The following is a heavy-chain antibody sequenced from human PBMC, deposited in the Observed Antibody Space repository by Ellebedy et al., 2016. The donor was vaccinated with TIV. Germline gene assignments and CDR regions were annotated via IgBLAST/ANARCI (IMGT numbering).Heavy chain of an antibody. CDR3: ARTDGSGWAFDS. CDR1: GFSLSTTRVS. J-gene: IGHJ4*02. CDR2: IDWDDDK. V-gene: IGHV2-70*11. D-gene: IGHD6-19*01. Sequence: SGPTLVKPTQTLTLTCTFSGFSLSTTRVSVSWIRQPPGKALEWLARIDWDDDKYFKTSLRTRLNISKETSKNQVVLTMTNMYPVDTATYYCARTDGSGWAFDSWGQGTLVTVSS.